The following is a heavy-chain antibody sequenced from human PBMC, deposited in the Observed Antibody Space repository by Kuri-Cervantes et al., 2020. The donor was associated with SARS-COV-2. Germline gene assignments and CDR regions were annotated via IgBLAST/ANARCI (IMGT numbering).Heavy chain of an antibody. CDR1: GFNFGRSD. J-gene: IGHJ4*02. CDR3: AKDHFGVPDF. CDR2: ISNDAKHK. D-gene: IGHD2-21*01. V-gene: IGHV3-30*18. Sequence: GESLKISCAASGFNFGRSDMHWVRQAPGKGLEWVAFISNDAKHKKCMVSGKGRFTISRDNTQNTLLLQMTSLRSEDTAIYYCAKDHFGVPDFWGQGTLVTVSS.